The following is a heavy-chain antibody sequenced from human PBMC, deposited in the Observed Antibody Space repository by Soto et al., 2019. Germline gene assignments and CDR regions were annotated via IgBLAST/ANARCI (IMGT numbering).Heavy chain of an antibody. V-gene: IGHV4-31*03. CDR2: IHYSGTT. Sequence: QVQLQESGPGLVKPLQTLSLTCTVSGASIGSGVSRGGYYWSWIRQHPGKGLEWIGYIHYSGTTYSNPSLKSRVIISVDTSKNQFSLKLSSLTAADTAVYYCARDRGGPIGNWGQGTLVTVSS. J-gene: IGHJ4*02. D-gene: IGHD3-16*01. CDR3: ARDRGGPIGN. CDR1: GASIGSGVSRGGYY.